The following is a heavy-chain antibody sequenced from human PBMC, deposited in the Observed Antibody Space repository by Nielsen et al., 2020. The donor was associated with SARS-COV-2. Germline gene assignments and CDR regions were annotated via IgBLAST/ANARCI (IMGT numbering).Heavy chain of an antibody. CDR1: GFTFNIYA. CDR3: AKDGVVRGDALDL. D-gene: IGHD3-10*01. V-gene: IGHV3-23*01. J-gene: IGHJ3*01. Sequence: GESLKISCAASGFTFNIYAMAWFRPAPGGGLQWVTGVSASGGSTYYTDSVKGRFSISRDNSKNTLFLQMHSLRVEDTALYYCAKDGVVRGDALDLWGQGTMVTVSS. CDR2: VSASGGST.